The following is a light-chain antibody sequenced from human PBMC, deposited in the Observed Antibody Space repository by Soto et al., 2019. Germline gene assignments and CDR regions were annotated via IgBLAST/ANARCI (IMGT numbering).Light chain of an antibody. V-gene: IGKV3-11*01. CDR2: GAS. J-gene: IGKJ1*01. Sequence: IVMTKSPATRSWSRGERAPPSCRASQSVSSNLAWYQQKPGQAPRLLIYGASNRATGIPDKFSVSASGTDVTLTISGLEKEDGAVYYCQQLAYWPQTFGQGTKVDIK. CDR1: QSVSSN. CDR3: QQLAYWPQT.